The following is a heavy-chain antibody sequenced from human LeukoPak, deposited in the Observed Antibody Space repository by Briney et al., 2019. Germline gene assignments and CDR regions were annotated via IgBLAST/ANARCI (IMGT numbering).Heavy chain of an antibody. V-gene: IGHV3-13*01. CDR1: GFSFSTYD. Sequence: GGSLRLSCAGSGFSFSTYDMLWLRKAPGKGLEWGSAIGSGGDTYYAGSVKGRFTISRESAKNSFYLQMNSLNAGDTAVYFCARAVAGTDEIDSWGQGTLVTVSS. CDR2: IGSGGDT. CDR3: ARAVAGTDEIDS. D-gene: IGHD6-19*01. J-gene: IGHJ4*02.